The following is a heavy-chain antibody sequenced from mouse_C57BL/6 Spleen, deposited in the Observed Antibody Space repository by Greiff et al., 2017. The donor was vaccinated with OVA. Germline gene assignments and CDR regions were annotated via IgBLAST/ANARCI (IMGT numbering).Heavy chain of an antibody. D-gene: IGHD1-1*01. CDR1: GFTFSDYG. CDR2: ISSGSSTI. CDR3: ARMSDYYGSSYYFDY. V-gene: IGHV5-17*01. J-gene: IGHJ2*01. Sequence: EVMLVESGGGLVKPGGSLKLSCAASGFTFSDYGMHWVRQAPEKGLEWVAYISSGSSTIYYADTVKGRFTISRDNATNTLFLQMTSLRSEDTAMYYCARMSDYYGSSYYFDYWGQGTTLTVSS.